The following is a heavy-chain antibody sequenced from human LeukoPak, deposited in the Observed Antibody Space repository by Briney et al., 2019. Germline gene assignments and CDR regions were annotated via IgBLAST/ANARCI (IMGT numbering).Heavy chain of an antibody. CDR3: ASSGGYTTFDY. J-gene: IGHJ4*02. V-gene: IGHV4-39*07. Sequence: PSETLSLTCTVSGGSISSSSYYWGWIRQPPGKGLEWIGGIYYSGSTYYNPSLKSRVTISVDTSKNQFSLKLSSVTAADTAVYYCASSGGYTTFDYWGQGTLVTVSS. D-gene: IGHD3-16*02. CDR2: IYYSGST. CDR1: GGSISSSSYY.